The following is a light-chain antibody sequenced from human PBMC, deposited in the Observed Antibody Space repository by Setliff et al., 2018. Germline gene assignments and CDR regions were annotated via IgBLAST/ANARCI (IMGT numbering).Light chain of an antibody. V-gene: IGLV2-18*02. CDR2: EVT. CDR1: SSGIGTYNR. CDR3: QSYDTSLNDYV. Sequence: QSALTQPPSVSGSPGQSVTISCTGTSSGIGTYNRVSWYQQSPGTAPKLLIYEVTNRPSGVPDRFSGSKSGNTASLTISGLQAEDEAYYYCQSYDTSLNDYVFGTGTKVTVL. J-gene: IGLJ1*01.